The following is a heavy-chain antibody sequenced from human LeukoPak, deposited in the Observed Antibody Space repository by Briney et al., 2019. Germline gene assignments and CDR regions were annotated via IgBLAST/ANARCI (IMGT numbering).Heavy chain of an antibody. CDR2: INPSGGST. D-gene: IGHD3-10*01. CDR1: GYTFTSYY. V-gene: IGHV1-46*01. Sequence: ASVKVSCKASGYTFTSYYMHWVRQAPGQGLEWMGIINPSGGSTSYAQKFRGRVTMTRDMSTSTVYMELSSLRSEDTAVYYCARGHRYYSSSGSYLRRDSWFDPWGQGTLVTVSS. CDR3: ARGHRYYSSSGSYLRRDSWFDP. J-gene: IGHJ5*02.